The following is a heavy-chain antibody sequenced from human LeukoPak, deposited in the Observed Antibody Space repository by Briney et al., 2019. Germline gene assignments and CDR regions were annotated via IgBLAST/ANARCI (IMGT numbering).Heavy chain of an antibody. V-gene: IGHV4-34*01. CDR3: ARGRQDVTMIVVVMTAVSYYLDV. J-gene: IGHJ6*03. CDR2: INRIGST. CDR1: GGSFSSYY. D-gene: IGHD3-22*01. Sequence: SETLSLTCAVYGGSFSSYYWTWIRQTPGKGLEWIGEINRIGSTNYNPSLKSRVTISVDTSKNQFSLKLSSVTAADTAVYYCARGRQDVTMIVVVMTAVSYYLDVRGKGTTVTVS.